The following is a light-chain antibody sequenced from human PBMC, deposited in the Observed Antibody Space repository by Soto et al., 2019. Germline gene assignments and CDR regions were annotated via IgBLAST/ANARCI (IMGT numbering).Light chain of an antibody. CDR1: SSDIGAYNY. J-gene: IGLJ1*01. Sequence: QSALTQPASVSGSPGQSITISCIGTSSDIGAYNYVSWYQQHPGKVPKLMIYEVTNRPSGLSNRFSGSKSGNTASLTISGLQADDEADYFCSSYTSTSTLYVFGTGPKLTVL. CDR3: SSYTSTSTLYV. V-gene: IGLV2-14*01. CDR2: EVT.